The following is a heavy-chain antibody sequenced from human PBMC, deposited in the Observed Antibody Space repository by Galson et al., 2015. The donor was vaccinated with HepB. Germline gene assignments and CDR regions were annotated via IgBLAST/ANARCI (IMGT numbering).Heavy chain of an antibody. CDR2: ISSSSSTI. Sequence: SLRLSCAASGFTFSNYPMSWVRQAPGKGLEWVSYISSSSSTIYYADSVKGRFTISRDNAKNSLYLQMNSLRAEDTAVYYCAREPNYDISSYYFDYWGQGTLVTVSS. D-gene: IGHD3-22*01. CDR3: AREPNYDISSYYFDY. J-gene: IGHJ4*02. V-gene: IGHV3-48*01. CDR1: GFTFSNYP.